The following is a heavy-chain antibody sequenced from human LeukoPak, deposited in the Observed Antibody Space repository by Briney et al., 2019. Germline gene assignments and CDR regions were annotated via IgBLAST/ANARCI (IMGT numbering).Heavy chain of an antibody. D-gene: IGHD2-15*01. CDR2: ISSSGSYI. CDR1: GFTFSSYS. Sequence: GGSLRLSCAASGFTFSSYSMNWVRQAPGKGLEWVSSISSSGSYIYYADSVKGRFTISRDNAKNSLYLQMNSLRAEDTAVYYCAREARGYCSGGSCYPDAFDIWGQGTMVTVSS. V-gene: IGHV3-21*01. CDR3: AREARGYCSGGSCYPDAFDI. J-gene: IGHJ3*02.